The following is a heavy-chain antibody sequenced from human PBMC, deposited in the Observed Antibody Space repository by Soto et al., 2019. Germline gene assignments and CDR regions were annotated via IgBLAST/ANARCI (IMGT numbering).Heavy chain of an antibody. CDR1: GDSHTLGGHY. V-gene: IGHV4-31*03. J-gene: IGHJ3*01. Sequence: QVHLQESGPGLLKPSQTLSLTCSVSGDSHTLGGHYWTWIRQHPGMGMEWIGYIYHSGSTYYSPSLKSRVTISVDTSENKFSLKLTSVPVPDTGVYYCARGGDGLDLWGQGKLVTVSS. D-gene: IGHD3-16*01. CDR2: IYHSGST. CDR3: ARGGDGLDL.